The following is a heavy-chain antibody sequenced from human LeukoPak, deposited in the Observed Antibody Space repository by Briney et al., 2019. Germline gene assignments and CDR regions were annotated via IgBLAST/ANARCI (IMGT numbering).Heavy chain of an antibody. D-gene: IGHD1-26*01. CDR1: GFTFSSYG. J-gene: IGHJ6*03. Sequence: GSLRLSCAASGFTFSSYGMHWVRQAPGKGLEWVAVVSYDGSNINYAESVKGRFTISRDNSKNTLYLQMNSLRSDDTAVYYCARNSGSYYYYMDVWGKGTTVTVSS. CDR2: VSYDGSNI. V-gene: IGHV3-30*03. CDR3: ARNSGSYYYYMDV.